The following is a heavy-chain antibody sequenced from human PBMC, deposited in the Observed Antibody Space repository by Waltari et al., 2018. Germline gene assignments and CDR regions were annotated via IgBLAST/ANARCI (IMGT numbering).Heavy chain of an antibody. V-gene: IGHV1-69*14. CDR1: GGTFSSYA. Sequence: QVQLVQSGAEVKKPGSSVKVSCKASGGTFSSYAISWVRQAPGQGLEWMGGFIPSFGTANYAQKFQGRVTITADNSTSTAYMELSSLRSEDTAVYYCATSRSGSLLNWFDPWGQGTLVTVSS. CDR3: ATSRSGSLLNWFDP. D-gene: IGHD1-26*01. J-gene: IGHJ5*02. CDR2: FIPSFGTA.